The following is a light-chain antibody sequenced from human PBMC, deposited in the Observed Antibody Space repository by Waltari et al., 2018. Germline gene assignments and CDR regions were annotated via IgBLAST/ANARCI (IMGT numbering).Light chain of an antibody. Sequence: QSVLTQPPSASGTPGQRVTTPCSGSSPNIGRNTVTLYQQVPGTAPTIIIYINNQRPSGVPDRFSGSKSGTSASLAISVLQSEDEADYYCAAWDDSLNGLVFGGGTKLTVL. CDR3: AAWDDSLNGLV. J-gene: IGLJ2*01. CDR1: SPNIGRNT. CDR2: INN. V-gene: IGLV1-44*01.